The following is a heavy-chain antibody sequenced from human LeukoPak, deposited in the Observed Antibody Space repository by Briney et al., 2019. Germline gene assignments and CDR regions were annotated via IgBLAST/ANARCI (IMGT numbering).Heavy chain of an antibody. CDR1: GFTFSSYA. D-gene: IGHD2-2*03. Sequence: GRSLRLSCAASGFTFSSYAMNWVRQAPGKGLEWVAVISYDGSDKYYADSVKGRFTISRDNSKNTLYLQMKSLRDEDTAVYYCARVLGIVVVPSYGMDVWGQGTAVTVSS. CDR3: ARVLGIVVVPSYGMDV. J-gene: IGHJ6*02. V-gene: IGHV3-30-3*01. CDR2: ISYDGSDK.